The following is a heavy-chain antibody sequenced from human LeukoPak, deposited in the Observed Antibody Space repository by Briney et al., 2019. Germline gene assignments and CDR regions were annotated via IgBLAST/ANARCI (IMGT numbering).Heavy chain of an antibody. CDR3: ARGLPSIVVVVAATSGAFDI. CDR1: GGSISSSSYY. V-gene: IGHV4-39*01. J-gene: IGHJ3*02. D-gene: IGHD2-15*01. Sequence: SETLSLTCTVSGGSISSSSYYWGWIRQPPGKGLEWIGSIYYSGSTYYSPSLKSRVTISVDTSKNQFSLKLSSVTAADTAVYYCARGLPSIVVVVAATSGAFDIWGQGTMVTVSS. CDR2: IYYSGST.